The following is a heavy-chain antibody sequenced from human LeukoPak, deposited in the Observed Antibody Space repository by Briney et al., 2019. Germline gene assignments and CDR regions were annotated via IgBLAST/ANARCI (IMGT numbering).Heavy chain of an antibody. CDR2: IYHSGST. J-gene: IGHJ4*02. CDR3: ARHIVAFPYYFDY. V-gene: IGHV4-38-2*02. Sequence: SETLSLTCTVSGYSISSGYYWGWIRQPPGKGLEWIGSIYHSGSTYYNPSLKSRVTVSVDTSKNQFSLKLSSVTAADTAVYYCARHIVAFPYYFDYWGQGTLVTVSS. CDR1: GYSISSGYY. D-gene: IGHD5-12*01.